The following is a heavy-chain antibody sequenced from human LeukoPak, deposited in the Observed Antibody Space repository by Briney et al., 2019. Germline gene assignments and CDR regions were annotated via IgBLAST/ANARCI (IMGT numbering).Heavy chain of an antibody. Sequence: PSETLSLTCAVYGGSFSGYYWSWIRQPPGKGLEWIGEINHSGSTNYNPSLKSRVPISVDTSKNQFSLKLSSVTAADTAVYYCARGLYYYGSGSQKSYFDYWGQGTLVTVSS. CDR2: INHSGST. V-gene: IGHV4-34*01. CDR1: GGSFSGYY. J-gene: IGHJ4*02. D-gene: IGHD3-10*01. CDR3: ARGLYYYGSGSQKSYFDY.